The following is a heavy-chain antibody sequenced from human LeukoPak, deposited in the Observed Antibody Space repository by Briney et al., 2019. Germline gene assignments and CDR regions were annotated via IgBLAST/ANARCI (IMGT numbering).Heavy chain of an antibody. CDR3: ARVGYSSSLWWFDP. D-gene: IGHD6-13*01. Sequence: ASVKVSCKASGYTFSSYGISWVRQAPGQGLEWMGWISAYNGNTNYAQKLQGRVTMTTDTSTSTAYMELSSLRSEDTAVYYCARVGYSSSLWWFDPWGQGTLVTVSS. J-gene: IGHJ5*02. V-gene: IGHV1-18*01. CDR1: GYTFSSYG. CDR2: ISAYNGNT.